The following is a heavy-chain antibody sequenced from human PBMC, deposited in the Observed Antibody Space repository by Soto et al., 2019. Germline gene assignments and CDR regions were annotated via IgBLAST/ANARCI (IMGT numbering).Heavy chain of an antibody. V-gene: IGHV1-18*01. CDR1: GYTFTSYG. CDR2: ISAYNGNT. D-gene: IGHD2-15*01. CDR3: ARVSFIYCSGGSCHYRWFDP. J-gene: IGHJ5*02. Sequence: GASVKVSCKASGYTFTSYGISWVRQAPGQGLKWMGWISAYNGNTNYAQKLQGRVTMTTDTSTSTAYMELRSLRSDDTAVYYCARVSFIYCSGGSCHYRWFDPWGQGTLVTVSS.